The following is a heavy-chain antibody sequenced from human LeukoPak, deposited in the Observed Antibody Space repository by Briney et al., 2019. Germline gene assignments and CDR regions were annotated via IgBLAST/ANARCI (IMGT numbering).Heavy chain of an antibody. J-gene: IGHJ4*02. CDR1: GGSVSSGGYY. D-gene: IGHD6-19*01. CDR2: ISDSGST. Sequence: PSETLSLTCAVSGGSVSSGGYYWSWIRQPPGKGLEWIGCISDSGSTNYNLSLKSRVIMSVDTSKNQFSLRLSSVTAADTAVYYCATRPGGSDRYYPYFDYWGQGALVTVSS. CDR3: ATRPGGSDRYYPYFDY. V-gene: IGHV4-61*08.